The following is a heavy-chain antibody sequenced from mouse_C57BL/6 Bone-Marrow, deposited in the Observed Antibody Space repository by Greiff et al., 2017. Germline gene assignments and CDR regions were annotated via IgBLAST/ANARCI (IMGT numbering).Heavy chain of an antibody. CDR3: ARGNYDGPYAMDY. J-gene: IGHJ4*01. CDR1: GYTFTSYW. Sequence: QVQLQQPGAELVRPGSSVKLSCKASGYTFTSYWMDWVKQRPGQGLEWIGNIYPSDSETHYNQKFKDKATLTVDKSSSTAYMQLSSLTSEDSAVYYCARGNYDGPYAMDYWGQGTSVTVSS. D-gene: IGHD1-1*01. V-gene: IGHV1-61*01. CDR2: IYPSDSET.